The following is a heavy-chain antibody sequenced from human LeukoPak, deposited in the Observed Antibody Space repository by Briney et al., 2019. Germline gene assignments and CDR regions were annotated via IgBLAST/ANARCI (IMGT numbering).Heavy chain of an antibody. CDR2: TSSSGNT. Sequence: PSETLSLTCIVSGGSTSGGNYYWGWIRRPPGKGLEWIGGTSSSGNTYYNPSLKSRITISIDTSKNHFSLKLSSVTAADTAVYYCATLGAGPTYYDFWSGYSSFYFDYWGQGTLVTVSS. D-gene: IGHD3-3*01. V-gene: IGHV4-39*02. CDR3: ATLGAGPTYYDFWSGYSSFYFDY. CDR1: GGSTSGGNYY. J-gene: IGHJ4*02.